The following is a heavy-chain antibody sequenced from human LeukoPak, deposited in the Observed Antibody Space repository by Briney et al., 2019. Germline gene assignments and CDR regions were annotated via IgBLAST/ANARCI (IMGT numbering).Heavy chain of an antibody. CDR1: GFTFSSYA. D-gene: IGHD2-21*01. CDR2: ISYDGSNK. V-gene: IGHV3-30-3*01. CDR3: ARGKGKVNHDDY. Sequence: GGSLRLSCAASGFTFSSYAMHWVRQAPGKGLEWVAVISYDGSNKYYADSVKGRFTISRDNSKNTLYLQMNSLRAEDTAVYYCARGKGKVNHDDYWGQGTLVTVSS. J-gene: IGHJ4*02.